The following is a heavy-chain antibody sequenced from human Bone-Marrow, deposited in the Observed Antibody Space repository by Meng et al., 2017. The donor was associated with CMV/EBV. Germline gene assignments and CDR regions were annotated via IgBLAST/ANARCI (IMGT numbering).Heavy chain of an antibody. V-gene: IGHV3-21*01. CDR2: ISSSSTSI. Sequence: GESLKISCAASGFTFSSYSMNWVRQAPGKGLEWVSSISSSSTSIYYAHSVKGRFTTSRDNAKNSLYLQMNSLRAEDTAVYYCARVSIAAAGHFDYWGQGTLVTVSS. J-gene: IGHJ4*02. CDR1: GFTFSSYS. D-gene: IGHD6-13*01. CDR3: ARVSIAAAGHFDY.